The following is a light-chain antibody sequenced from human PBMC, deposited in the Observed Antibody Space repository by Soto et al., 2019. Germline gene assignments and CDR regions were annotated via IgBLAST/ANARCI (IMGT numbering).Light chain of an antibody. Sequence: EIVLTQSPGTLSVSPGERVTLSCRASQSVSSNYLAWYQQRPGQAPRLLIFGASYRATGIPDRFSGSGSGTAFPFTFSNLEPKNFPFYYCQQKSSSPPKFTSAPGPKWIAN. CDR3: QQKSSSPPKFT. CDR1: QSVSSNY. V-gene: IGKV3-20*01. J-gene: IGKJ3*01. CDR2: GAS.